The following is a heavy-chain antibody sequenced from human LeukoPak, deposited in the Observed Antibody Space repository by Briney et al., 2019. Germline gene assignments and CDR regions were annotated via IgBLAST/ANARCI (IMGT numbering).Heavy chain of an antibody. D-gene: IGHD3-22*01. CDR2: INPSGGST. J-gene: IGHJ6*02. V-gene: IGHV1-46*01. Sequence: ASVKVSCKASGYTFTSYYMHWVRQAPGQGLEWMGIINPSGGSTGYAQKFQGRVTMTRDTSTSTVHMELSSLRSEDTAVYYCARYRRRYYDSSGYYNYGMDVWGQGTTVTVSS. CDR3: ARYRRRYYDSSGYYNYGMDV. CDR1: GYTFTSYY.